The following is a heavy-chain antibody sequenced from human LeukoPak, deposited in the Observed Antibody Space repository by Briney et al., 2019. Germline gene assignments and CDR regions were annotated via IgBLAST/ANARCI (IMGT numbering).Heavy chain of an antibody. J-gene: IGHJ4*02. CDR3: ARDASVYCSGTGCFYFDY. Sequence: GGSLRLSCAASGFTFNNYAMSWVRQAPGKGLEWVSSISSSSSYTYYADSVKGRFTISRDNAKNSLYLQMNSLRAEDTAVYYCARDASVYCSGTGCFYFDYWGLGTLVTVSS. D-gene: IGHD2-2*01. CDR2: ISSSSSYT. CDR1: GFTFNNYA. V-gene: IGHV3-21*01.